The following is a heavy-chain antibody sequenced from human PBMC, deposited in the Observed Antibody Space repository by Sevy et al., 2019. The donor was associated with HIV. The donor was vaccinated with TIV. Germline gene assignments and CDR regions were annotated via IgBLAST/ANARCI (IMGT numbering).Heavy chain of an antibody. CDR1: GFSFSNYW. CDR3: ARDCSSASCLWGLDV. D-gene: IGHD2-2*01. V-gene: IGHV3-7*03. CDR2: IKRDGSER. J-gene: IGHJ6*02. Sequence: GGSLRLSCAASGFSFSNYWMSWVRKAPGKGLEWVANIKRDGSERNYVASVKGRLTTSRDNAKTSLYLQMHSLRAEDTAVYYCARDCSSASCLWGLDVWGQGTTVTVSS.